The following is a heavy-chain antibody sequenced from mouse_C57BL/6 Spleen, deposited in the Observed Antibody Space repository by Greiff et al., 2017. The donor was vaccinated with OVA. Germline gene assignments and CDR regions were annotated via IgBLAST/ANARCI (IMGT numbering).Heavy chain of an antibody. CDR2: ISDGGSYT. Sequence: DVMLVESGGGLVKPGGSLKLSCAASGFTFSSYAMSWVRQTPEKRLEWVATISDGGSYTYYPDNVKGRFTISRDNAKNNLYLQMSHLKSEDTAMYYCAREGENYSNPFAYWGQGTLVTVSA. CDR1: GFTFSSYA. CDR3: AREGENYSNPFAY. D-gene: IGHD2-5*01. V-gene: IGHV5-4*01. J-gene: IGHJ3*01.